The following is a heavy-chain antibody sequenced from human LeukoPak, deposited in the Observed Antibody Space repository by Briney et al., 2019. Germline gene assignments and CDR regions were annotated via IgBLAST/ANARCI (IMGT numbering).Heavy chain of an antibody. D-gene: IGHD3-10*01. CDR2: MNPNSGNT. CDR1: EYTFTSYD. CDR3: ARGHMVRGVTVY. Sequence: ASVKVSCKASEYTFTSYDINWVRQATGQGLEWMGWMNPNSGNTGYAQKFQGRVTMTRNTSISTAYMELSSLRSEDTAVYYCARGHMVRGVTVYWGQGTLVTVSS. J-gene: IGHJ4*02. V-gene: IGHV1-8*01.